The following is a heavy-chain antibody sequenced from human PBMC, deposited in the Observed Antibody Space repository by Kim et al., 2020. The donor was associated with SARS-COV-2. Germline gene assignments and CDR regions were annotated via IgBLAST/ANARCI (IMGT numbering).Heavy chain of an antibody. CDR2: INPSGGST. V-gene: IGHV1-46*01. CDR3: AFLKGVAV. J-gene: IGHJ6*02. CDR1: GYTFTNYH. Sequence: ASVKVSCKASGYTFTNYHIHWVRQAPGHGLEWMGTINPSGGSTSYAQNFRGRLTMTGDTSTSTVSMEVTSLTSEDTAVYYCAFLKGVAVWGQGTTVSVSS.